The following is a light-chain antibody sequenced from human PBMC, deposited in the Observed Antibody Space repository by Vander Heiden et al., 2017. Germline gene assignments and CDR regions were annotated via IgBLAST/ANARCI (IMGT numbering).Light chain of an antibody. CDR1: SSDVGGYNY. CDR3: CSYAGSYTLWGV. CDR2: DVS. Sequence: QSALTQPRSVSGSPGQSVTISCTGTSSDVGGYNYVSWYQQHPGKAPKLMIYDVSKRPSGVPDRFSGSKAGNTASLTISGLQAEDEADYYCCSYAGSYTLWGVFGGGTKLTVL. V-gene: IGLV2-11*01. J-gene: IGLJ3*02.